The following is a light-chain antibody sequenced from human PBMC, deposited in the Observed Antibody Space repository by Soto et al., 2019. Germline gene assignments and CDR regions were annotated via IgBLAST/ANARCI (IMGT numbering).Light chain of an antibody. CDR2: GAS. CDR3: QQYGSSGT. V-gene: IGKV3-20*01. J-gene: IGKJ1*01. Sequence: ETVLTQSPGTLALSPGERVTLSCRASQSVSSSYIAWYQQKPGQAPRLLIYGASSRATGIPDRFSGSGSGTDFTLIISRLEPEDFAVYYCQQYGSSGTFGQGTKVDIK. CDR1: QSVSSSY.